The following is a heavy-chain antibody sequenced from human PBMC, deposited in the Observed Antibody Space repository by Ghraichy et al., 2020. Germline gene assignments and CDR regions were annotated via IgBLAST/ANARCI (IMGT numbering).Heavy chain of an antibody. J-gene: IGHJ4*02. CDR1: GYSISSGFY. V-gene: IGHV4-38-2*02. CDR2: IYHSGST. Sequence: SQTLSLTCTVSGYSISSGFYWGWVRQPPGKGLEWIGYIYHSGSTYYNPPLKSRFTISVEASNNQFSLKVRSVIAADTAVYYCARADVYNWNDVGYFDYWGQGTLVTVSS. CDR3: ARADVYNWNDVGYFDY. D-gene: IGHD1-20*01.